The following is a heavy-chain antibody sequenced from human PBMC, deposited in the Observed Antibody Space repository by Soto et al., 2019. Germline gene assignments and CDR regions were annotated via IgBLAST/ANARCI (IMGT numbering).Heavy chain of an antibody. D-gene: IGHD3-3*01. J-gene: IGHJ6*03. V-gene: IGHV4-31*03. CDR2: IYYSGST. CDR3: ARDGQNTDYDFWSGYYPSRYYYYMDV. Sequence: SETLSLTCTVSGGSISSGGYYWSWIRQHPGKGLEWIGYIYYSGSTYYTPSLKSRVTISVDTSKNQFSLKLSSVTAADTAVYYCARDGQNTDYDFWSGYYPSRYYYYMDVWGKGTTVTVSS. CDR1: GGSISSGGYY.